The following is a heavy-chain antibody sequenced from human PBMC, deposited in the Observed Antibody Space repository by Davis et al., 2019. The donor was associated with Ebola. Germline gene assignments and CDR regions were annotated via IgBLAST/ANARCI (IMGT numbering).Heavy chain of an antibody. D-gene: IGHD5-24*01. Sequence: GESLKISCAASGFTVSNFYMSWLRQPPGKGLEWVSVFYVGGATYYAGSVRGRFTISRDESKNTLNLQMTTLRADDTAVYFCARGDGYNFWDFWGQGTLVTVSS. CDR2: FYVGGAT. CDR1: GFTVSNFY. CDR3: ARGDGYNFWDF. V-gene: IGHV3-53*03. J-gene: IGHJ4*02.